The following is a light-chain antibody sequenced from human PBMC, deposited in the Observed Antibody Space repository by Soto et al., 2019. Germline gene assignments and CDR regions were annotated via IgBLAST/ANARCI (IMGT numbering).Light chain of an antibody. V-gene: IGLV2-23*02. J-gene: IGLJ1*01. CDR2: EVS. CDR3: CADAGRSTYV. Sequence: QSVLTQPASLSGSPGQSITISCTRTSSDVGSYNFVSWYQQHPGEVPKVMIYEVSKRPSGVPDRFSGSKSGNTASLTISGLQAEDEADYYCCADAGRSTYVFGTGTKVTVL. CDR1: SSDVGSYNF.